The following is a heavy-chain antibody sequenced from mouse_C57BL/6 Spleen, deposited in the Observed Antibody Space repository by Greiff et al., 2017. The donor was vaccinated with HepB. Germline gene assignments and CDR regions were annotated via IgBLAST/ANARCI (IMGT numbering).Heavy chain of an antibody. CDR1: GYTFTDYY. J-gene: IGHJ3*01. V-gene: IGHV1-76*01. D-gene: IGHD1-1*01. Sequence: QVHVKQSGAELVRPGASVKLSCKASGYTFTDYYINWVKQRPGQGLEWIARIYPGSGNTYYNEKFKGKATLTAEKSSSTAYMQLSSLTSEDSAVYFCARGNDYYGPGFAYWGQGTLVTVSA. CDR3: ARGNDYYGPGFAY. CDR2: IYPGSGNT.